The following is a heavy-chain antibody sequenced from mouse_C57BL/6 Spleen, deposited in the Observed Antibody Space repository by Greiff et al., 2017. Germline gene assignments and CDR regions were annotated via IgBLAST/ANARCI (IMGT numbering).Heavy chain of an antibody. V-gene: IGHV1-52*01. J-gene: IGHJ3*01. Sequence: QVQLQQPGAELVRPGSSVKLSCKASGYTFTSYWMHWVKQRPIQGLEWIGNIDPSDSETRYNQKFKDKATLTVDKSSSTAYMQLSSLTSEDSAVYYCARNYDGYWFAYWGQGTLVTVSA. CDR2: IDPSDSET. CDR1: GYTFTSYW. CDR3: ARNYDGYWFAY. D-gene: IGHD2-3*01.